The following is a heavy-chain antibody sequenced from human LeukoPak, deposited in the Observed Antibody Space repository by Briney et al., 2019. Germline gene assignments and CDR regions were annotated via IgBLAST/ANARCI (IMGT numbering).Heavy chain of an antibody. Sequence: SETLSLTCTVSGGSISSYYWSWIRRPPGKGLEWVGYIYYSGSTNYNPSLKSRVTISVDTSKNQFSLKLSSVTAADTAVYYCARQWLVYAFDIWGQGTMVTVSS. D-gene: IGHD6-19*01. J-gene: IGHJ3*02. CDR1: GGSISSYY. V-gene: IGHV4-59*01. CDR3: ARQWLVYAFDI. CDR2: IYYSGST.